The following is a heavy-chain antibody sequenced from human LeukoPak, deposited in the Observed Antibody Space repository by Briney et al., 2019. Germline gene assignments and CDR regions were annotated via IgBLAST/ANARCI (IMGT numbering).Heavy chain of an antibody. Sequence: GGSLRLSCAASGFTFSSYAMSWVRQAPGKGLEWVSAISGSGGSTDYADSVKGRFTISRDNSKNTLYLQMNSLRAEDTALYYCAKLPGYSGSYFSGFDYWGQGTLVTVSS. J-gene: IGHJ4*02. V-gene: IGHV3-23*01. CDR2: ISGSGGST. CDR1: GFTFSSYA. D-gene: IGHD1-26*01. CDR3: AKLPGYSGSYFSGFDY.